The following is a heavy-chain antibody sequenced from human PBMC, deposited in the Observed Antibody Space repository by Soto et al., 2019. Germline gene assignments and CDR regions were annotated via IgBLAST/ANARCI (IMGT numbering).Heavy chain of an antibody. D-gene: IGHD2-21*01. CDR3: ARDPSAGDSAGY. CDR1: GGTFSSYT. Sequence: QVQLVQSGAEVKKPGSSVKVSCKASGGTFSSYTISWVRQAPGQGLEWMGRIIPILGIANYAQKFQGRVTITADKSPSTAYMEMSSLRSEDTAVYDCARDPSAGDSAGYWGQGTLVTVSS. J-gene: IGHJ4*02. CDR2: IIPILGIA. V-gene: IGHV1-69*08.